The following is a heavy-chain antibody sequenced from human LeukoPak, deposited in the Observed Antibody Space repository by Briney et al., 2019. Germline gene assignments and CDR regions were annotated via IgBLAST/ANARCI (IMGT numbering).Heavy chain of an antibody. Sequence: NPSETLSLTCTVSGGSISSSSYYWGWIRQPPGKGLEWIGSIYYSGSTYYNPSLQSRVTISVDTSKNQFSLKLSSVTAADTAVYYYARDAGDVLLWFGASKYNWFDPWGQGTLVTVSS. V-gene: IGHV4-39*07. D-gene: IGHD3-10*01. CDR1: GGSISSSSYY. CDR2: IYYSGST. CDR3: ARDAGDVLLWFGASKYNWFDP. J-gene: IGHJ5*02.